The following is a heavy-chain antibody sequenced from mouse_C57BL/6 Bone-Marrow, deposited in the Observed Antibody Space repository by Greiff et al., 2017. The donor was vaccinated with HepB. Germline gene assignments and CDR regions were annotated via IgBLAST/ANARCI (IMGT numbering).Heavy chain of an antibody. V-gene: IGHV1-64*01. D-gene: IGHD3-2*02. CDR2: IHPNSGST. CDR3: AREDSSGYPYYFDY. CDR1: GYTFTSYW. Sequence: VQLQQSGAELVKPGASVKLSCKASGYTFTSYWMHWVKQRPGQGLEWIGMIHPNSGSTNYNEKFKSKATLTVDKSSSTAYMQLSSLTSEDSAVYYCAREDSSGYPYYFDYWGQGTTLTVSS. J-gene: IGHJ2*01.